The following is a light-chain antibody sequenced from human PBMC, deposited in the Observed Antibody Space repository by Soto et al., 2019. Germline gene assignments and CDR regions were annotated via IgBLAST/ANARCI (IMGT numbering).Light chain of an antibody. CDR2: KAS. V-gene: IGKV1-5*03. Sequence: DIQMTQSPSTLSASVGDRDTITCRASQSISSWLAWYQQIPGKAPKLLIYKASSLESGVPSRFSGSGSGTEFTLTISSLQPDDFATYYCQQYNSYSKTFGQGTKLEIK. CDR3: QQYNSYSKT. CDR1: QSISSW. J-gene: IGKJ2*01.